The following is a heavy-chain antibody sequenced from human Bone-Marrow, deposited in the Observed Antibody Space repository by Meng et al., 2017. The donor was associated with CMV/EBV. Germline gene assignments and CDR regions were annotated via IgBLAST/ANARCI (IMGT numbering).Heavy chain of an antibody. CDR2: IKQDGSEK. CDR1: GFTFSSYW. J-gene: IGHJ6*02. CDR3: ARVVVWDLYCSGGSCYPEYYYYGMDV. V-gene: IGHV3-7*01. Sequence: GGSLRLSCAASGFTFSSYWMSWVRQAPGKGLEWVANIKQDGSEKYYVDSVKGRFTISRDNAKNSLYMQMNSLRAEDTAVYYCARVVVWDLYCSGGSCYPEYYYYGMDVWGQGTTVTVSS. D-gene: IGHD2-15*01.